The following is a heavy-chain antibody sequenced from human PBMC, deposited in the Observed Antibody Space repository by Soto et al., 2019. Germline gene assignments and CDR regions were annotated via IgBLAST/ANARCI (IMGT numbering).Heavy chain of an antibody. J-gene: IGHJ6*02. V-gene: IGHV1-69*02. CDR1: GGTFSSYT. CDR3: AAWIQLWLLRYYYGMDV. Sequence: QVQLVQSGAEVKKPGSSVKVSCKASGGTFSSYTISWVRQAPGQGLEWMGRIIPILGIANYAQKFQGRVTITAXXSXSIXYMELSSLRSEDTAVYYCAAWIQLWLLRYYYGMDVWGQGTTVTVSS. D-gene: IGHD5-18*01. CDR2: IIPILGIA.